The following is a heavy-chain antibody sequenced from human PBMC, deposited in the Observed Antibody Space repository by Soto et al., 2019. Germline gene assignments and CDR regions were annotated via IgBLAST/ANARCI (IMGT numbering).Heavy chain of an antibody. CDR2: TYFRSKWYN. D-gene: IGHD5-12*01. CDR1: GDSVSINTAS. V-gene: IGHV6-1*01. Sequence: SQPRSLTCAVSGDSVSINTASWNWIRQSRSRGLEWLGRTYFRSKWYNDYAVSVKSRIIINPDTSNNQFSLQPNSVTPEDTAVYFREKGANLGPKTGYAFDPWGQ. J-gene: IGHJ5*02. CDR3: EKGANLGPKTGYAFDP.